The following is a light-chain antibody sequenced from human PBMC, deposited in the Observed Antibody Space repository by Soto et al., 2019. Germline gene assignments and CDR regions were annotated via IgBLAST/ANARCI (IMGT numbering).Light chain of an antibody. CDR1: QSISSW. CDR3: QQYNSYSIT. CDR2: DAS. V-gene: IGKV1-5*01. J-gene: IGKJ5*01. Sequence: DIQMTQSPSTMSASVGDRVTITCRASQSISSWLAWYQQKPGKAPKLLIYDASSLESGVPSRFSGSGSGTEFTLTISSLQNDDFATYYCQQYNSYSITFGQGTRLEIK.